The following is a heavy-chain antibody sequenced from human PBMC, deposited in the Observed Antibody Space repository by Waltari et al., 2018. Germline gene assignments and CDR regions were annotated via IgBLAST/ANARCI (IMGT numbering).Heavy chain of an antibody. Sequence: QVHLVQSGAEVRKPGSSVKVSCEASGGTFGTYAISWVRQAPGQGLEWMGGNIPIYGTPNYAQKFQGRVNVAADDLTTTAYMELSSLRSDDTAVYYCAKRIVGGPFDVWSQGTMVTVSS. CDR1: GGTFGTYA. V-gene: IGHV1-69*12. J-gene: IGHJ3*01. CDR2: NIPIYGTP. CDR3: AKRIVGGPFDV. D-gene: IGHD1-26*01.